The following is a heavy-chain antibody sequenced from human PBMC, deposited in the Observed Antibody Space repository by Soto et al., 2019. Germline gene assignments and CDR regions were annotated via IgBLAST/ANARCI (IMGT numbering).Heavy chain of an antibody. J-gene: IGHJ6*04. Sequence: SETLSLTCAVYGGSFSGYYWSWIRQPPGKGLEWIGEINHSGSTNYNPSLKSRVTISGDTSKNQFSLKLCSVTAAGTAVYYCARVLPASWGGDDYYYYYSGMAVWGEGTTVTVSS. CDR3: ARVLPASWGGDDYYYYYSGMAV. D-gene: IGHD2-21*02. CDR2: INHSGST. CDR1: GGSFSGYY. V-gene: IGHV4-34*01.